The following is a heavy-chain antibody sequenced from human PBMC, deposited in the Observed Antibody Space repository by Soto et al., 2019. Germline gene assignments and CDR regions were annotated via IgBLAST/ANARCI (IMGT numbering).Heavy chain of an antibody. CDR3: ASRIYCSGGSCYSDYYYYMDV. Sequence: GGTMRLSCAASGFTFSSYGMHWVRQAPGKGLEWVAVISYDGSNKYYADSVKGRFTISRDNSKNTLYLQMNSLRAEDTAVYYCASRIYCSGGSCYSDYYYYMDVWGKGTTVTVS. D-gene: IGHD2-15*01. CDR2: ISYDGSNK. J-gene: IGHJ6*03. V-gene: IGHV3-30*03. CDR1: GFTFSSYG.